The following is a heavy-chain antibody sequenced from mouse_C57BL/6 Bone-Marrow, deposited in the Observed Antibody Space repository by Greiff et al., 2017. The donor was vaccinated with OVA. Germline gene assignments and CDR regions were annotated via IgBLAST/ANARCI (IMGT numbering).Heavy chain of an antibody. CDR1: GYTFTSYW. CDR2: IDPSDSET. D-gene: IGHD2-10*02. CDR3: ARGGYGNYFWFAY. Sequence: QVQLQQPGAELVRPGSSVKLSCKASGYTFTSYWMHWVKQRPIQGLEWIGNIDPSDSETHYNRKFKDKATLTVDKSSSTAYMQLSSLTSEDSAVYYCARGGYGNYFWFAYWGQGTLVTVSA. V-gene: IGHV1-52*01. J-gene: IGHJ3*01.